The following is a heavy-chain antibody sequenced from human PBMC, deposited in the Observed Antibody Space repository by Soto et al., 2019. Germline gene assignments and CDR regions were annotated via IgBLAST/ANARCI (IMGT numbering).Heavy chain of an antibody. CDR2: INHSGST. V-gene: IGHV4-34*01. CDR1: GGSFSDYP. J-gene: IGHJ4*02. Sequence: SLTCAVSGGSFSDYPWTWIRQPPGKGLEWIGEINHSGSTNYNPSLKSRVTISVDTSKNQFSLKVTSVTAADTAVYYCARARLDYWGQGTLVTVSS. CDR3: ARARLDY.